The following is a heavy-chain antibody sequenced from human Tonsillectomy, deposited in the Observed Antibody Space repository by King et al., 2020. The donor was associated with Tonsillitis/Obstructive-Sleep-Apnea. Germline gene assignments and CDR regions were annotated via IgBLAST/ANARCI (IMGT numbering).Heavy chain of an antibody. Sequence: EVQLVEPGAEVKKPGESLKISCKGSGYNFTTYWIDWVRQMPGKGLEWMGIIYPGDSDTRYSPSFQGLVTISADKSISTAYLQWSSLKASDTAIYYGARHRAPVYYGSGSYQFDYWGQGTLVTVSS. V-gene: IGHV5-51*01. CDR1: GYNFTTYW. CDR2: IYPGDSDT. D-gene: IGHD3-10*01. CDR3: ARHRAPVYYGSGSYQFDY. J-gene: IGHJ4*02.